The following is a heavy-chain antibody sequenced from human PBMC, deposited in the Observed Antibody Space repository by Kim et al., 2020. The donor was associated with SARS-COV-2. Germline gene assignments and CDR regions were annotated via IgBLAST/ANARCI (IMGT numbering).Heavy chain of an antibody. CDR1: EFSLSSYW. V-gene: IGHV3-7*03. Sequence: GGSLRLSCAASEFSLSSYWMNWVRQAPGKGLEWVSNIKHNGSDIYYVDSVKGRFTISRDNAKNSLFLQMNSLRAEDTAVYYCAREGAPRAFDSSGQGTMVTVS. CDR2: IKHNGSDI. J-gene: IGHJ3*02. CDR3: AREGAPRAFDS.